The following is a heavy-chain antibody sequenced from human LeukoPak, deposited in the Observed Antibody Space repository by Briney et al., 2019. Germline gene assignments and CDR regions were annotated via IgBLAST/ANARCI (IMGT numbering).Heavy chain of an antibody. V-gene: IGHV4-30-4*07. CDR3: ARVSMEWLRRGVYYYYMDV. CDR2: IYYTGST. D-gene: IGHD5-12*01. CDR1: GGSISRSGYS. J-gene: IGHJ6*03. Sequence: SETLSLTCAVSGGSISRSGYSWSWIRQPPGKGQEWIGYIYYTGSTYYNPSLKSRLTISLDTSKNQFSLKLSSVTAADTAVYYCARVSMEWLRRGVYYYYMDVWGKGTTVTISS.